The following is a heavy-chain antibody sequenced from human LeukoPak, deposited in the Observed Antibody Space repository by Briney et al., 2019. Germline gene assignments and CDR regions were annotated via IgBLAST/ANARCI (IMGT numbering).Heavy chain of an antibody. V-gene: IGHV3-23*01. CDR1: GFTFSNYA. D-gene: IGHD6-19*01. J-gene: IGHJ4*02. CDR2: ISGSGGST. CDR3: AKTRYSSGWRIDY. Sequence: GGSLRLSCAAFGFTFSNYAMNWVRQAPGKGLEWVSSISGSGGSTYCADSVKGRFSISRDNSKNTLYLQMNSLRAEDTAVYYCAKTRYSSGWRIDYWGQGTLVTVSS.